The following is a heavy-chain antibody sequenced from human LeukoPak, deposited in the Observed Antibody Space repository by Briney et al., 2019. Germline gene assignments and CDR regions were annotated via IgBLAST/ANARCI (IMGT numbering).Heavy chain of an antibody. CDR3: ARNIEVVPATLQRVPYYYYGMDV. J-gene: IGHJ6*02. D-gene: IGHD2-2*01. V-gene: IGHV3-48*04. CDR2: ISSSSSII. Sequence: GGSLRLSCAASGFTFSTYSMNWVRQAPGKGLEWVSYISSSSSIIYYADSVMGRFTISRDNGKKSLYLQMSSLRAEDTAVYYCARNIEVVPATLQRVPYYYYGMDVWGQGTTVTVSS. CDR1: GFTFSTYS.